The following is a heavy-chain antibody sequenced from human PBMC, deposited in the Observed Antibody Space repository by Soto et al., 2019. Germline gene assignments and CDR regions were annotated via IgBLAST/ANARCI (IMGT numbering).Heavy chain of an antibody. J-gene: IGHJ3*02. Sequence: SLRLSCAASGFTFSSYAMHWVRQAPGKGLEWVAVISYDGSNKYYADSVKGRFTISRDNSKNTLYLQMNSLRAEDTAVYYCARVTSTAMVGDAFDIWGQGTMVTVSS. CDR1: GFTFSSYA. CDR3: ARVTSTAMVGDAFDI. D-gene: IGHD5-18*01. CDR2: ISYDGSNK. V-gene: IGHV3-30-3*01.